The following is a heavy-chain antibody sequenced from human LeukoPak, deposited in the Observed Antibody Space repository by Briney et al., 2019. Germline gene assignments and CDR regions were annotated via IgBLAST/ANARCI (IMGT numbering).Heavy chain of an antibody. Sequence: ASVKVSCKASGYTFTGYYMHWVRQAPGQGLEWMGWINPNSGGTNYAQKFQGRVTMTRDTSISTAYMEPSRLRSDDTAVYYCANNYYDSSGYHDWGQGTLVTVSS. V-gene: IGHV1-2*02. J-gene: IGHJ4*02. CDR3: ANNYYDSSGYHD. CDR1: GYTFTGYY. CDR2: INPNSGGT. D-gene: IGHD3-22*01.